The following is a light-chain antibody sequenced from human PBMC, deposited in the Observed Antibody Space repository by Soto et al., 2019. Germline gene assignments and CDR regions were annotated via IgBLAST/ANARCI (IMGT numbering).Light chain of an antibody. V-gene: IGKV3-15*01. CDR1: QSVSST. CDR3: QQYNNWPPWT. CDR2: GAS. J-gene: IGKJ1*01. Sequence: EIVMTQSPATLSVSPGERATLSCRASQSVSSTLAWYQQKPGQAPRLLIYGASTRATGIPARFSGSGSGTESTLTVSSLQSEDFAVYYCQQYNNWPPWTCGQGTKGDIK.